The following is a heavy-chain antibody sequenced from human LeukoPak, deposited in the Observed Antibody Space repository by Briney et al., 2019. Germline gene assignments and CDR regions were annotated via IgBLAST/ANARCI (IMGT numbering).Heavy chain of an antibody. Sequence: KTSETLSLTCTVSGGSISSGGYYWSWIRQHPRKGLEWIGYIYYSGSTYYNPSLKSRVTISVDTSKNQFSLKLSSVTAADTAVYYCARELVDSISPYFDYWGQGTLVTVSS. CDR3: ARELVDSISPYFDY. D-gene: IGHD3-3*02. J-gene: IGHJ4*02. CDR2: IYYSGST. CDR1: GGSISSGGYY. V-gene: IGHV4-31*03.